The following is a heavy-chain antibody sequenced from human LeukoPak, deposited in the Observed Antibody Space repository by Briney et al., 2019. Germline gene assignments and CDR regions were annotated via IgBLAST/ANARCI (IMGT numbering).Heavy chain of an antibody. CDR2: IYYSGST. V-gene: IGHV4-39*01. Sequence: PSETLSLTCTVSGGSISSSIYYWGWIRQPPGKGLEWIGSIYYSGSTYYNPSLKSRVTISVDTSKNQFSLKLSSVTAADTAVYYCARPKMNSGWFDPWGQGTLVTVSS. D-gene: IGHD6-19*01. CDR3: ARPKMNSGWFDP. CDR1: GGSISSSIYY. J-gene: IGHJ5*02.